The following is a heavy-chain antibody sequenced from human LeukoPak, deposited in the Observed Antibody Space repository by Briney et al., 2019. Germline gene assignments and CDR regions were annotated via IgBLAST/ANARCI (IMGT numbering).Heavy chain of an antibody. CDR3: AREMGDGYDGGVDY. CDR2: ISSSSSYI. J-gene: IGHJ4*02. Sequence: KPGGSLRLSCAASGFTFSSYSMNWVRQAPGKGLEWVSSISSSSSYIYYEDSVKGRFTISRDNAKNSLYLQMNSLRAEDTAVYYCAREMGDGYDGGVDYWGQGTLVTVSS. D-gene: IGHD5-24*01. CDR1: GFTFSSYS. V-gene: IGHV3-21*01.